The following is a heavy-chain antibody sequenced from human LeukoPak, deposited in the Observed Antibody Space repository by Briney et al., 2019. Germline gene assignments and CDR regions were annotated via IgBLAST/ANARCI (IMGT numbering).Heavy chain of an antibody. CDR3: ARPLNRGSSSSFDY. V-gene: IGHV3-23*01. D-gene: IGHD6-6*01. J-gene: IGHJ4*02. Sequence: HAGGSLRLSRAASGFTFSSYAMSWVRQAPGKGLEWVSAISGSGGSTYYADSVKGRFTISRDNSKNTLYLQMNSLRAEDTAVYYCARPLNRGSSSSFDYWGQGTLVTVSS. CDR1: GFTFSSYA. CDR2: ISGSGGST.